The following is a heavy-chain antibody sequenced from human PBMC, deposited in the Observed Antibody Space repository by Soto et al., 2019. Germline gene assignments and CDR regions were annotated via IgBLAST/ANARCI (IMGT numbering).Heavy chain of an antibody. CDR3: ARAEQLVLFDP. Sequence: TSETLSLTCAVYGGSFSGYYWSWIRQPPGKGLEWIGEINHSGSTNYNPSLKSRVTISVGTSKNQFSLKLSSVTAADTAVYYCARAEQLVLFDPWGQGTLVTVSS. D-gene: IGHD6-6*01. V-gene: IGHV4-34*01. CDR2: INHSGST. CDR1: GGSFSGYY. J-gene: IGHJ5*02.